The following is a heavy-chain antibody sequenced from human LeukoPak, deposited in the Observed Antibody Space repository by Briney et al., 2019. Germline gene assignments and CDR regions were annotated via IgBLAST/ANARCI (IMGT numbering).Heavy chain of an antibody. V-gene: IGHV4-4*07. J-gene: IGHJ3*02. CDR3: ARVLSSGYLERDAFDI. Sequence: SETLSLTCTVSGGSISSYYWSWIRQPAGKGLEWIGRIYTSGSTNHNPSLKSRVTMSVDTSKNQFSLKLSSVTAADTAVYYCARVLSSGYLERDAFDIWGQGTMVTVSS. CDR1: GGSISSYY. CDR2: IYTSGST. D-gene: IGHD3-22*01.